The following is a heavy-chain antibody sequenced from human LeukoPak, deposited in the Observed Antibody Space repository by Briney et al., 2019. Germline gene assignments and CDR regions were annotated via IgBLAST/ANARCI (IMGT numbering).Heavy chain of an antibody. Sequence: QAGGSLRLSCAASGFTFDDYAMHWVRQAPGKGLEWVSGISWNSGSIGYADSVKGRFTISRDNAKNSLYLQMNSLRAEDTAVYYCAREGAAAGFFDYWGQGTLVTVSS. CDR2: ISWNSGSI. CDR3: AREGAAAGFFDY. V-gene: IGHV3-9*01. J-gene: IGHJ4*02. D-gene: IGHD6-13*01. CDR1: GFTFDDYA.